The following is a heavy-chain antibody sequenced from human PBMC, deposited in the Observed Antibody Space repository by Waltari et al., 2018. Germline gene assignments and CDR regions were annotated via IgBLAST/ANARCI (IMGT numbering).Heavy chain of an antibody. J-gene: IGHJ6*02. CDR3: ARPMWCSSTTCSGPMDV. CDR1: GGSLSNYY. CDR2: IDQSGRT. Sequence: QVQLQQWGAGLLKPSETLSLTCAVYGGSLSNYYWSWIRQPPGKGLEWIGEIDQSGRTKYNPYLKSRVIISLDTSKNQFSLRLRSVTAADTAIYFCARPMWCSSTTCSGPMDVWGQGTTATVSS. D-gene: IGHD2-2*01. V-gene: IGHV4-34*01.